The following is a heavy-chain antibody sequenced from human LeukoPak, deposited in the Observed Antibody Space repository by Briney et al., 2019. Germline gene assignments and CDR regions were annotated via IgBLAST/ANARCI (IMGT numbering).Heavy chain of an antibody. CDR3: ASPGVYCSGGSCYGAMGGSIDY. V-gene: IGHV4-39*01. CDR2: IYYSGST. J-gene: IGHJ4*02. CDR1: GGSISSSSYY. Sequence: SETLSLTCTVSGGSISSSSYYWGWIRQPPGKGLEWIGSIYYSGSTYYNPSLKSRVTISVDTSKNQFSLKLSSVTAAGTAVYYCASPGVYCSGGSCYGAMGGSIDYWGQGTLVTVSS. D-gene: IGHD2-15*01.